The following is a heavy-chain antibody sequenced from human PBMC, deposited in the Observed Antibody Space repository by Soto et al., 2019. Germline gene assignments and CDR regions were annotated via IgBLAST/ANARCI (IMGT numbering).Heavy chain of an antibody. CDR1: GYSISSGYY. V-gene: IGHV4-38-2*01. J-gene: IGHJ5*02. Sequence: SETLSLTCAVSGYSISSGYYWGWIRQPPGKGLEWIGSMFHSGSTYYNPSLKSRVTISVDTSKNQFSLKLSSVTAADTAVYYCARGHIVVVPTVGWLDPWGHGTLVTVSS. CDR2: MFHSGST. CDR3: ARGHIVVVPTVGWLDP. D-gene: IGHD2-2*01.